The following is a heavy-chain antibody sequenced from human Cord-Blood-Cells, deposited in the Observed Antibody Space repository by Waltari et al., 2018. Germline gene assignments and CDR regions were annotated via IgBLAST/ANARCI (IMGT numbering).Heavy chain of an antibody. V-gene: IGHV1-8*01. Sequence: QVQLAQSGHEVKKHGASVKVSCKASGYTFPSYAINWVRQATGQGLEWMGWRNPNGRNTGYAQKFQGRVNMTRNTSISTAYMELSSLRSEDTAVYYCARGGVDLDWGQGTLVTVSS. CDR3: ARGGVDLD. J-gene: IGHJ4*02. D-gene: IGHD3-10*01. CDR2: RNPNGRNT. CDR1: GYTFPSYA.